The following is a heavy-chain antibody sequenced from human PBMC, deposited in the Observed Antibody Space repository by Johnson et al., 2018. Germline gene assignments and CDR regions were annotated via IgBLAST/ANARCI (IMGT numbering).Heavy chain of an antibody. CDR3: ASDQDRGDENDAFDI. Sequence: QVQLQESGPGLVKPSETLSLTCSISGGSISSYYWSWIRQPPGKGLEWIGYLYYSGGTDYNPSLKGRVTISLDVSKSQFSLKLSSVTAADTAVYFCASDQDRGDENDAFDIWGQGTMVTVSS. V-gene: IGHV4-59*01. J-gene: IGHJ3*02. CDR1: GGSISSYY. D-gene: IGHD2-15*01. CDR2: LYYSGGT.